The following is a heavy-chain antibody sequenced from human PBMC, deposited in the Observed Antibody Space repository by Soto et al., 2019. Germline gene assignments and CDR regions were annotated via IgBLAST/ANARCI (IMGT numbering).Heavy chain of an antibody. J-gene: IGHJ3*02. Sequence: QVQLVESGGGVVQPGRSLRLSCAASGFTFSDYGMHWVRQAPGEGLEWVAIIWHDGSNENYADSVKGRFTISRDNSKNTLYLQMDSLSAEDTALYYCSREPSGGNDAFDIWGQGTMVTVSS. D-gene: IGHD3-16*01. CDR2: IWHDGSNE. V-gene: IGHV3-33*01. CDR3: SREPSGGNDAFDI. CDR1: GFTFSDYG.